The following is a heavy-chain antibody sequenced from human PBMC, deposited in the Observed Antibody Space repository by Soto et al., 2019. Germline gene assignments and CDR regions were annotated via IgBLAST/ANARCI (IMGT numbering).Heavy chain of an antibody. D-gene: IGHD2-15*01. CDR3: ARMVGREVDS. CDR1: GDSVSSSSVT. CDR2: TYYRSKWYN. Sequence: SQTLSLTCAISGDSVSSSSVTWNWIRQSPSRGLEWLGRTYYRSKWYNDYAVSVKSRITINPDTSKNHFSLQLNSVTPEDTAVYYCARMVGREVDSWGQGTLVTVSS. J-gene: IGHJ4*02. V-gene: IGHV6-1*01.